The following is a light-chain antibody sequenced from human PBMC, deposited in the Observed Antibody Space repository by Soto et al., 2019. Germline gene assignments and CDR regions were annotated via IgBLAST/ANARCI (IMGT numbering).Light chain of an antibody. CDR2: DVT. Sequence: QSVLSHPASVSWSPGHSITISCTGTSSDVGGYNSVSWYRQYPGKAPKLMIYDVTNRPSGVSNRFSGSKSGNTASLTISGLQAEEEADYYCSSFTSSINYVFGTGTKVTVL. CDR1: SSDVGGYNS. V-gene: IGLV2-14*01. J-gene: IGLJ1*01. CDR3: SSFTSSINYV.